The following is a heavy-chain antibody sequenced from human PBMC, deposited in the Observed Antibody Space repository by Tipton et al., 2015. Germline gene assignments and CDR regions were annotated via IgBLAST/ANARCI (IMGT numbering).Heavy chain of an antibody. J-gene: IGHJ4*02. CDR3: ARHFYSSWDY. D-gene: IGHD6-13*01. CDR2: IYYSGST. CDR1: GGSISSSSYY. Sequence: TLSLTCTVSGGSISSSSYYWGWIRQPPGKGLEWIGSIYYSGSTYYNPSLKTRVTMSVDTSKNQFSLKLSSVTAADTAVYYCARHFYSSWDYWGQGTLVTVSS. V-gene: IGHV4-39*01.